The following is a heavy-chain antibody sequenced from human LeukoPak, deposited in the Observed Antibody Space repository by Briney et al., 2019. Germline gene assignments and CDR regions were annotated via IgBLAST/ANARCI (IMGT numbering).Heavy chain of an antibody. CDR3: AKGVSRKVLRYFDWLVGSFDY. CDR1: GFTFSSYG. J-gene: IGHJ4*02. D-gene: IGHD3-9*01. Sequence: QPGRSLRLSCAASGFTFSSYGMHWVRQAPGKGLEWVAVSRYDGSNKYYADSVKGRFTISRDNSKNTLYLQMNSLRAEDTAVYYCAKGVSRKVLRYFDWLVGSFDYWGQGTLVTVSS. CDR2: SRYDGSNK. V-gene: IGHV3-33*06.